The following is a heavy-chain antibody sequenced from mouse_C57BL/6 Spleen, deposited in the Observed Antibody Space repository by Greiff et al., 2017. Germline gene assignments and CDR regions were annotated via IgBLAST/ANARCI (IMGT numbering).Heavy chain of an antibody. Sequence: VHVKQSGAELVRPGASVKLSCTASGFNIKDDYMHWVKQRPEQGLEWIGWIDPENGDTEYASKFQGKATITADTSSNTAYLQLSSLTSEGTAVYYCTTYYYGSSSGYWGQGTTLTVSS. CDR2: IDPENGDT. D-gene: IGHD1-1*01. V-gene: IGHV14-4*01. CDR3: TTYYYGSSSGY. CDR1: GFNIKDDY. J-gene: IGHJ2*01.